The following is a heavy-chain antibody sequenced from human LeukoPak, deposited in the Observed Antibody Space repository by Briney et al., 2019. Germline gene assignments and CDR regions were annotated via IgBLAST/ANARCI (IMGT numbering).Heavy chain of an antibody. V-gene: IGHV2-5*04. Sequence: SGPTLVNPTQTLTLTCTFSGFSLNTHRVGVGWIRQPPGKALEGLALIYWDDDKRYSPSLRTRLTITKDTSKNQVVLTMTNMASVDTGTYFCVRISRSFVVAPDWFFDLWGRGTLVTVSS. D-gene: IGHD3-3*02. J-gene: IGHJ2*01. CDR2: IYWDDDK. CDR1: GFSLNTHRVG. CDR3: VRISRSFVVAPDWFFDL.